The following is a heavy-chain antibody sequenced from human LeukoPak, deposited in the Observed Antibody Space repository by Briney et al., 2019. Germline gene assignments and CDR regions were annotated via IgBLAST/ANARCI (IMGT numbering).Heavy chain of an antibody. V-gene: IGHV1-69*13. D-gene: IGHD5-12*01. Sequence: GASVKVSRKASGYTFTSYGISWVRQAPGQGLEWMGGMIPIFGTANYPQKFQGRVTITADESTSTAYMELSSLRSEDTAVYYCARDGFSSGYSGYDPLYYFDYWGQGTLVTVSS. CDR1: GYTFTSYG. CDR2: MIPIFGTA. J-gene: IGHJ4*02. CDR3: ARDGFSSGYSGYDPLYYFDY.